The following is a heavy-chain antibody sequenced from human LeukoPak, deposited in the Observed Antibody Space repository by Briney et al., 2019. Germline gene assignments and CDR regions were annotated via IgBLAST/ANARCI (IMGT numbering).Heavy chain of an antibody. V-gene: IGHV4-39*07. CDR3: ARGSVARYSGHGMAAFDI. D-gene: IGHD5-12*01. CDR1: GDSFTSVTDY. J-gene: IGHJ3*02. CDR2: IYYSGST. Sequence: PSETLSLTCTVSGDSFTSVTDYWAWIRQPPGKGLEWIGSIYYSGSTYYNPSLKSRVTISIDTSKNQFSLKLSSVTAADTAVYYCARGSVARYSGHGMAAFDIWGQGTMVTVSS.